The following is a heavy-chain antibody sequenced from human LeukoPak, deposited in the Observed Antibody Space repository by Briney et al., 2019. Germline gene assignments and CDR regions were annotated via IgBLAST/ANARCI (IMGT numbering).Heavy chain of an antibody. CDR3: ARVGGYDASANWFDP. Sequence: SETLSLTCAVYGGSFSGYYWSWIRQPPGKGLEWIGEINHSGSTNYNPSLKSRVTISVDTSKNQFSLKLSSVTAAETAVYYCARVGGYDASANWFDPWGQGTLVTVSS. CDR1: GGSFSGYY. V-gene: IGHV4-34*01. D-gene: IGHD3-3*01. CDR2: INHSGST. J-gene: IGHJ5*02.